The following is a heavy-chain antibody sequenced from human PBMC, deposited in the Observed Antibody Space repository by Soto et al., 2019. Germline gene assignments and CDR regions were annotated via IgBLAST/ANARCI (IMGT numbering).Heavy chain of an antibody. J-gene: IGHJ4*02. CDR2: IDPSDSYT. CDR1: RYSFTSYW. Sequence: PGESLNISYKGYRYSFTSYWISWVRQMPGKGLEWMGRIDPSDSYTNYSPSFQGHVTISADKSISTAYLQWSSLKASDTAMYYCARPRYNWNIDAYSFDYWGQGTLVTVSS. D-gene: IGHD1-20*01. V-gene: IGHV5-10-1*01. CDR3: ARPRYNWNIDAYSFDY.